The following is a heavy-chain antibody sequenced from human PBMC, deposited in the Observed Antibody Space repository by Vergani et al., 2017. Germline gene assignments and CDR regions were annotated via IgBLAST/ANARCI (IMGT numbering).Heavy chain of an antibody. CDR2: ISWDGGSK. J-gene: IGHJ6*03. CDR1: GFTFDDYT. Sequence: EVQLVESGGVVVQPGGSLRLSCAASGFTFDDYTMHWVRQAPGKGLEWVSLISWDGGSKYYADSVKGRFTISRDNSKNSLYLQMNSLRTEDTALYYCAKEGSSSFLYYYYYYMDVWGKGTTVTVSS. CDR3: AKEGSSSFLYYYYYYMDV. V-gene: IGHV3-43*01. D-gene: IGHD6-6*01.